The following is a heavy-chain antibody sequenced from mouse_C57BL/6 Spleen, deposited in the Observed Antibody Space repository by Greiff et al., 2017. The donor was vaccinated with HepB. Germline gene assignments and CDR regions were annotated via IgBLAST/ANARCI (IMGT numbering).Heavy chain of an antibody. Sequence: EVQLQQSGPELVKPGASVKISCKASGYSFTDYNMNWVKQSNGKSLEWIGVINPNYGTTSYNQKFKGKATLTVDQSSSTAYMQLNSLTSEDSAVYYCARGGITTVVDQGNWYFDVWGTGTTVTVSS. CDR3: ARGGITTVVDQGNWYFDV. V-gene: IGHV1-39*01. D-gene: IGHD1-1*01. CDR2: INPNYGTT. CDR1: GYSFTDYN. J-gene: IGHJ1*03.